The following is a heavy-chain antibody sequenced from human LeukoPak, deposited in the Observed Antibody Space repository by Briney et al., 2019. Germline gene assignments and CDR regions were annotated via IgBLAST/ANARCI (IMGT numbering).Heavy chain of an antibody. CDR3: ARGPSDTAMVGETYYFDY. CDR1: GYTFTSYY. V-gene: IGHV1-46*01. CDR2: INPSGGST. Sequence: EASVKVSCKASGYTFTSYYMHWVRQAPGQGLEWMGIINPSGGSTSYAQKFQGRVTMTRDTSTSTVYMELSSLRSEDTAVYYCARGPSDTAMVGETYYFDYWGQGTLVTVSS. J-gene: IGHJ4*02. D-gene: IGHD5-18*01.